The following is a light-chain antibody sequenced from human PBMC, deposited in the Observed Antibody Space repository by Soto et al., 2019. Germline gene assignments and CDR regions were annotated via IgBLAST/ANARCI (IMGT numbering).Light chain of an antibody. CDR3: SSYTSSSTLAV. J-gene: IGLJ1*01. Sequence: QSVLTQPASVSGSPGQSITTSCTGTSSDIGGFNYVSWFQQHPGTAPKLMIYEVSNRPSGVSNRFSGSKSGNTASLTISGLQAEDEADYYCSSYTSSSTLAVFG. CDR1: SSDIGGFNY. V-gene: IGLV2-14*01. CDR2: EVS.